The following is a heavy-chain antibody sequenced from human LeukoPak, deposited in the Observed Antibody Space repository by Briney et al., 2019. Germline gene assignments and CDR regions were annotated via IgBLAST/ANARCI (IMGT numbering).Heavy chain of an antibody. J-gene: IGHJ5*02. CDR1: GFTFSSYA. V-gene: IGHV3-23*01. Sequence: GGSLRLSCAASGFTFSSYAMSWVRQAPGEGLEWVSAISGSGGSTYYADSVKGRFTISRDNSKNTLYLQMNSLRAEDTAVYYCAKDRVTYYDFWSGYQPRYNWFDPWGQGTLVTVSS. CDR3: AKDRVTYYDFWSGYQPRYNWFDP. D-gene: IGHD3-3*01. CDR2: ISGSGGST.